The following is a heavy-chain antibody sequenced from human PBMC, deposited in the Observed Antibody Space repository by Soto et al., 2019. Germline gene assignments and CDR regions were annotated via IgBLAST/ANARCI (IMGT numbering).Heavy chain of an antibody. V-gene: IGHV3-33*01. J-gene: IGHJ4*02. Sequence: QVQLVESGGGVVQPGTSLRLSCAASGFTFINYGMHWVRQAPGKGLEWVAVIWYDGSNINYEDSVKGRFTISRDNSKNTLYLQMNSLRVEYTAVYYCARDGADTYLPDYWGQGTLVTVSS. CDR2: IWYDGSNI. D-gene: IGHD6-19*01. CDR3: ARDGADTYLPDY. CDR1: GFTFINYG.